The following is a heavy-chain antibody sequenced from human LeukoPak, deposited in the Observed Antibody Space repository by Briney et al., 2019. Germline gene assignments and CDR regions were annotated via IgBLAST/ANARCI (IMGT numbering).Heavy chain of an antibody. CDR3: AREPGIAAAGPGTGAFDI. Sequence: PSETLSLTCTVSGGSISSYYWSWIRQPPGKGLEWIGYIYYSGSTYYNPSLKSRVTISVDTSKNQFSLKLSSVTAADTAVYYCAREPGIAAAGPGTGAFDIWGQGTMVTVSS. V-gene: IGHV4-59*12. D-gene: IGHD6-13*01. J-gene: IGHJ3*02. CDR2: IYYSGST. CDR1: GGSISSYY.